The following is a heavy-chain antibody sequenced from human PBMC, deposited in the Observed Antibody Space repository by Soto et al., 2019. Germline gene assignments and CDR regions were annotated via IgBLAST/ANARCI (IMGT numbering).Heavy chain of an antibody. CDR1: GYTFTIYG. CDR2: ISAYNGNT. CDR3: ARDRNWNRRQGFDP. Sequence: ASVKVSCKASGYTFTIYGISWVRQAPGQGLEWMGWISAYNGNTNYAQKLQGRVTMTTDTSTSTAYMELRSLRSDDTAVYYCARDRNWNRRQGFDPWGQGTLVTVSS. D-gene: IGHD1-1*01. V-gene: IGHV1-18*01. J-gene: IGHJ5*02.